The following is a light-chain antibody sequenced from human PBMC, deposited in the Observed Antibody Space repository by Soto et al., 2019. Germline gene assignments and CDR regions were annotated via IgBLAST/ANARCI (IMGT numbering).Light chain of an antibody. CDR2: DAS. Sequence: EIVLTQSPAPLSLSPGEIATLSCRASQSVSSYLAWYQQKPGQAPRLLIYDASNRATGIPARFSGSGSGTDFTLTISSLEPEDLAVYYCQQRSNWPRNFGGGTQVEIK. V-gene: IGKV3-11*01. J-gene: IGKJ4*01. CDR3: QQRSNWPRN. CDR1: QSVSSY.